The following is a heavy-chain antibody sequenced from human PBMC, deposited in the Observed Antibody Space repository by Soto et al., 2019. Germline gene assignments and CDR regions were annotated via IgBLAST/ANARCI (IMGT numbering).Heavy chain of an antibody. J-gene: IGHJ4*02. D-gene: IGHD3-10*01. Sequence: ASETLSLTCAVSGGSISSGGYSWSWIRQPPGKGLEWIGYIYHSGSTYYNPSLKSRVTISVDTSKNQFSLKLSSVTAADTAVYYCAAYGSGSYYNERFDYWGQGTLVTVSS. V-gene: IGHV4-30-2*02. CDR2: IYHSGST. CDR3: AAYGSGSYYNERFDY. CDR1: GGSISSGGYS.